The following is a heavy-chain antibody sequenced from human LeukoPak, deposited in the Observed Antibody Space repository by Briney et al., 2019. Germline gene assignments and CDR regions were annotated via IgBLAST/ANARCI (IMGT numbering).Heavy chain of an antibody. CDR2: IVVGSGNT. D-gene: IGHD5-18*01. V-gene: IGHV1-58*02. CDR3: AADLGRGYSYALDY. J-gene: IGHJ4*02. Sequence: ASVKVSCKASGFTFTSSAMQWVRQARGQRLEWIGWIVVGSGNTNYAQKFQERVTITRDMSTSTAYMELSSLRSEDTAVYYCAADLGRGYSYALDYWGQGTLVTVSS. CDR1: GFTFTSSA.